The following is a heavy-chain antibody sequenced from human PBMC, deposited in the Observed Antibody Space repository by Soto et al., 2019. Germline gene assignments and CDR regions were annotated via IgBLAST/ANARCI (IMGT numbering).Heavy chain of an antibody. J-gene: IGHJ4*02. CDR2: IIPIFGTA. Sequence: SVKVSCTASGGTFSSYAISWVRQAPGQPLEWMGGIIPIFGTANYAQKFQGRVTITADESTSTAYMELSSLRSEDTAVYYCARGFGHYDSSGPSYGYWGQGTLVTVSS. D-gene: IGHD3-22*01. CDR3: ARGFGHYDSSGPSYGY. V-gene: IGHV1-69*01. CDR1: GGTFSSYA.